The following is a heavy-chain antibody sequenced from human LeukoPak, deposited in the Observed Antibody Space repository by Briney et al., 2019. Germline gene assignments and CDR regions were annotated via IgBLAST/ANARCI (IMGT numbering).Heavy chain of an antibody. Sequence: GGSLRLSCAASGFTFSNYAMSWVRQAPGKGLEWVSTISGSGGSTYYEDSVKGRFTISRDNSKNTLYLQMNSLRAEDTAVYYCAKVRPNYYGSGSYYQYFDYWGQGTLVTVSS. CDR3: AKVRPNYYGSGSYYQYFDY. CDR1: GFTFSNYA. J-gene: IGHJ4*02. V-gene: IGHV3-23*01. CDR2: ISGSGGST. D-gene: IGHD3-10*01.